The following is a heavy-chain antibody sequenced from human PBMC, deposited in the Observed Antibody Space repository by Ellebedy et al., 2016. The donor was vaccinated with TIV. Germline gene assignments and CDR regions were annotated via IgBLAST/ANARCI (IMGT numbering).Heavy chain of an antibody. D-gene: IGHD3-22*01. J-gene: IGHJ6*02. CDR2: IIPIFGTA. CDR1: GGFFSTYV. V-gene: IGHV1-69*13. CDR3: ASVPHYYDGSGYYFNFHYYEMDF. Sequence: SVKVSCXASGGFFSTYVISWVRQAPGQGLEWMGGIIPIFGTANYAQKFQGRVTITADESTSTAYMELSSLRSEDTAVYYCASVPHYYDGSGYYFNFHYYEMDFWGQGTTVTVSS.